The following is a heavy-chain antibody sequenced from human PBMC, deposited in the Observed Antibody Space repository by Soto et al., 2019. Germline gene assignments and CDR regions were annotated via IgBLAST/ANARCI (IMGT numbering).Heavy chain of an antibody. V-gene: IGHV3-23*01. D-gene: IGHD4-17*01. CDR1: GFTFSSYA. J-gene: IGHJ4*02. CDR3: AKGLPPLASFYGDYYFDY. CDR2: ISGSGGST. Sequence: GGSLRLSCAASGFTFSSYAMSWVRQAPGKGLEWVSAISGSGGSTYYADSVKGRFTISRDNSKNTLYLQMNSLRAEDTAVYYCAKGLPPLASFYGDYYFDYWGQGTLVTVSS.